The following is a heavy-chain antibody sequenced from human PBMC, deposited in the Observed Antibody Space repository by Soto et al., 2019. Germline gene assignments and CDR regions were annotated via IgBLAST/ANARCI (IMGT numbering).Heavy chain of an antibody. CDR2: ISWNSGSI. Sequence: EVQLVESGGGLVQPGRSLRLSCAASGFTFDDYAMHWVRQAPGKGLEWVSGISWNSGSIGYADSVKGRFTISRDNAKNSLYLQMNSLRAEDTALYYCAKASLITIVRGGWFDPWGQGTLVTVSS. J-gene: IGHJ5*02. D-gene: IGHD3-10*01. CDR3: AKASLITIVRGGWFDP. V-gene: IGHV3-9*01. CDR1: GFTFDDYA.